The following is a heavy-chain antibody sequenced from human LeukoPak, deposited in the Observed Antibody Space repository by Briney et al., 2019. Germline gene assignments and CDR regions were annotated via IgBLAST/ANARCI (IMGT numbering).Heavy chain of an antibody. CDR1: GFTFSNYG. V-gene: IGHV3-21*01. CDR3: ARRVAVADNYFDY. CDR2: ISNSSSYI. Sequence: GGSLRLSCAASGFTFSNYGMSWVRQAPGKGLEWVSSISNSSSYIYYADSVKGRFTISRDNAKNSLYLQMNSLRAEDTGVYYCARRVAVADNYFDYWGQGTLVTVSS. D-gene: IGHD6-19*01. J-gene: IGHJ4*02.